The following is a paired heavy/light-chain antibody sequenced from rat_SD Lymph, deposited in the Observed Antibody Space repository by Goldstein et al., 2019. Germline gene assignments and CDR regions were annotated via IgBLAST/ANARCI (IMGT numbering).Light chain of an antibody. Sequence: DIRMTQSPASLSASLGETVNIECLASEDIYSDLAWYQQKPGKSPQLLIYNANSLQNGVPSRFSGSGSGTQYSLKINSLQSEDVATYFCQQYNNYPFTFGSGTKLEIK. CDR3: QQYNNYPFT. V-gene: IGKV12S32*01. J-gene: IGKJ4*01. CDR2: NAN. CDR1: EDIYSD.
Heavy chain of an antibody. J-gene: IGHJ3*01. CDR1: GFTFSDYY. CDR2: ISYDGGST. V-gene: IGHV5-20*01. D-gene: IGHD1-2*01. CDR3: TTITYYSSYIYHWFAY. Sequence: EVQLVESGGGLVQPGRSLKLSCAASGFTFSDYYMAWVRQAPTKGLEWVASISYDGGSTYYRDSVKGRFTISRDNAKSSLYLQMDSLRSEDTATYYCTTITYYSSYIYHWFAYWGQGTLVTVSS.